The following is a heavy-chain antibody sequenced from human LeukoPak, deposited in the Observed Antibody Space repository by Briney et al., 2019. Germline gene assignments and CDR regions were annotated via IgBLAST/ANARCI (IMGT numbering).Heavy chain of an antibody. CDR1: GGTFSSYA. V-gene: IGHV1-2*02. D-gene: IGHD3-10*01. Sequence: RASVKVSCKASGGTFSSYAISWVRQAPGQGLEWMGWINPNSGGTNYAQKFQGRVTMTRDTSISTAYMELSRLRSDDTAVYYCARYGTGVDYWGQGTLVTVSS. CDR2: INPNSGGT. CDR3: ARYGTGVDY. J-gene: IGHJ4*02.